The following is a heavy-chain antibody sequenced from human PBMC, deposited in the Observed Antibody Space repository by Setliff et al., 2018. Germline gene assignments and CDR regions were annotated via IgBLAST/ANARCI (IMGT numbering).Heavy chain of an antibody. CDR2: ISFDGSNE. CDR1: GFTFSSYA. V-gene: IGHV3-30*10. D-gene: IGHD1-26*01. J-gene: IGHJ6*03. Sequence: GGSLRLSCAASGFTFSSYAMHWVRQAPGKRLEWVAVISFDGSNESYTDSVKGRFTISRDNSENTLYLQMNNLRADDTAVYYCARPTSAGRLWYMDVWGTGTTVTVSS. CDR3: ARPTSAGRLWYMDV.